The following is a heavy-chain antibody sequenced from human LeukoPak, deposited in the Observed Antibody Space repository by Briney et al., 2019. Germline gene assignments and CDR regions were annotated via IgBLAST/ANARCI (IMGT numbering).Heavy chain of an antibody. J-gene: IGHJ4*02. CDR3: ARTTVVTPVGGYYFDY. CDR2: INHSGST. D-gene: IGHD4-23*01. Sequence: SETLSLTCAVYGGSFSGYYWSWIRQPPGKGLEWIGEINHSGSTNYNPSLRSRVTISVDTSKNQFSLKLSSVTAADTAVYYCARTTVVTPVGGYYFDYWGQGTLVTVSS. V-gene: IGHV4-34*01. CDR1: GGSFSGYY.